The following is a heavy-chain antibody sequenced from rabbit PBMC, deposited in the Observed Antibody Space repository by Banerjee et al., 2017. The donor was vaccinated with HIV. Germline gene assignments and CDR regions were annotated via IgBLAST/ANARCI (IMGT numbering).Heavy chain of an antibody. V-gene: IGHV1S45*01. D-gene: IGHD1-1*01. J-gene: IGHJ4*01. CDR1: GLDFSSSYW. CDR2: IYTGSSGST. CDR3: ARDEQASGGYVFNL. Sequence: QEQLVESGGGLVQPEGSLTLTCTASGLDFSSSYWICWVRQAPGKGLEWIACIYTGSSGSTYYASWAKGRFTVSKTSSTTVTLQMTSLTVADTATYFCARDEQASGGYVFNLWGPGTLVTVS.